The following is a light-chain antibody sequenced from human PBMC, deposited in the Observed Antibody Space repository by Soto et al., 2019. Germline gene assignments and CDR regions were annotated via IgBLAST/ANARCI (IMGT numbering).Light chain of an antibody. CDR2: NTN. Sequence: QTVVTQEPSFSVSPGGTATLTCGLTSGSVSTRNYPSWYQQIPGQAPRTLIYNTNTRSSGVPDRFSGSILGNKAALTITGAQAADESDYYCALYVGSGIHWVFGGGTKLTVL. CDR3: ALYVGSGIHWV. J-gene: IGLJ3*02. CDR1: SGSVSTRNY. V-gene: IGLV8-61*01.